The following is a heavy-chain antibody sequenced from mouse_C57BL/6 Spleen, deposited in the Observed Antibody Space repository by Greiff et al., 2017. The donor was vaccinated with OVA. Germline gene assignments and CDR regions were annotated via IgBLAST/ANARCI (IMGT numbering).Heavy chain of an antibody. D-gene: IGHD1-1*01. CDR2: IHPNSGST. Sequence: QVQLQQPGAELVKPGASVKLSCKASGYTFTSYWMHWVKQRPGQGLEWIGMIHPNSGSTNYNEKFKSKATLTVDKSSSTAYMQLSSLTSEDSAVYYCARIDDGSSEFAYWGQGTLVTVSA. J-gene: IGHJ3*01. V-gene: IGHV1-64*01. CDR1: GYTFTSYW. CDR3: ARIDDGSSEFAY.